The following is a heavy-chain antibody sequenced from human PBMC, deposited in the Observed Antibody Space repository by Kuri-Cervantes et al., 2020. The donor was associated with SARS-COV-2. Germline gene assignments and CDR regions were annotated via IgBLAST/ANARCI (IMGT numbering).Heavy chain of an antibody. CDR3: AKVADGDYEENRYYFDY. J-gene: IGHJ4*02. D-gene: IGHD4-17*01. V-gene: IGHV1-8*01. CDR2: MNPNSGNT. CDR1: GCTFTSYD. Sequence: ASVKVSCKASGCTFTSYDINWVRQATGQGLEWMGWMNPNSGNTGYAQKFQGRVTMTRNTSISTAYMELSSLRAEDTAVYYCAKVADGDYEENRYYFDYWGQGTLVTVSS.